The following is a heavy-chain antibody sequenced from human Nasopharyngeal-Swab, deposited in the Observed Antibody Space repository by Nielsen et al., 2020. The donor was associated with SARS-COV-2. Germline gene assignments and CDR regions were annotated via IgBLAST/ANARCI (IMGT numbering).Heavy chain of an antibody. CDR2: ISSTTPYI. V-gene: IGHV3-21*01. J-gene: IGHJ4*02. CDR3: ARGQVAAAGNFILFDLGY. CDR1: GFTFSGYT. Sequence: GESLKISCVASGFTFSGYTMNWVRQAPGKGLEWISSISSTTPYIYYADSVKGRFTISRDNAKNSLYLQMNFLRVEDTAMYYCARGQVAAAGNFILFDLGYWGQGTLVTVSS. D-gene: IGHD6-13*01.